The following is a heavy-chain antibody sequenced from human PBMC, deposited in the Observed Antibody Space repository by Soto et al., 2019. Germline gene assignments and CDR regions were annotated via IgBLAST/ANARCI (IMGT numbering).Heavy chain of an antibody. V-gene: IGHV4-39*01. Sequence: ETLSLTCIVSGESISSSSYYWGWIRQPPGKGLEWIGSIYYSGRTYYNPSFKSRVTISIDTSKNQFSLKLSSVTATDTSVYYCARQRTTVVTQAYFDHWGQGALVTVSS. CDR1: GESISSSSYY. J-gene: IGHJ4*02. D-gene: IGHD2-21*02. CDR2: IYYSGRT. CDR3: ARQRTTVVTQAYFDH.